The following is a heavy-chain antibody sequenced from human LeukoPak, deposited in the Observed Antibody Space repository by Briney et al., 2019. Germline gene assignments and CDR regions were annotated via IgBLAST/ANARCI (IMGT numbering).Heavy chain of an antibody. Sequence: RGESLKISCKGSGYSFTSYWIGWVRQMPGKGLEWMGIIYPGDSDTRYSPSFQGQVTISADKSISTAYLQWSSLKASDTAMYYCARRATTVTQETYYYYMDVWGKGTTFTVSS. CDR3: ARRATTVTQETYYYYMDV. J-gene: IGHJ6*03. CDR1: GYSFTSYW. V-gene: IGHV5-51*01. CDR2: IYPGDSDT. D-gene: IGHD4-11*01.